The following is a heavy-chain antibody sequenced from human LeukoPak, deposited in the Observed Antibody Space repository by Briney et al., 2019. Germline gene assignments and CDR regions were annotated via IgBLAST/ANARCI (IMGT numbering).Heavy chain of an antibody. Sequence: ASVKVSCKASGGTFSSYDTSWVRQAPGQGLEWMGWINPNSGGTNYAQKFQGRVTMTRDTSISTAYMELSRLRSDDTAVYYCASDTYYYDSSGYYYATSEPPFDYWGQGTLVTVSS. CDR2: INPNSGGT. V-gene: IGHV1-2*02. J-gene: IGHJ4*02. CDR3: ASDTYYYDSSGYYYATSEPPFDY. D-gene: IGHD3-22*01. CDR1: GGTFSSYD.